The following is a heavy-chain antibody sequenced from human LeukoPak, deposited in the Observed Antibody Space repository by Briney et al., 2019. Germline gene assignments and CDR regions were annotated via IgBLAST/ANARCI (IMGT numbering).Heavy chain of an antibody. V-gene: IGHV3-11*01. CDR2: ISSSGSTI. D-gene: IGHD5-12*01. J-gene: IGHJ4*02. CDR1: GFTFSKYW. CDR3: ARGRGGYEGYFDY. Sequence: GGSLRLSCAASGFTFSKYWLHWLRQAPGKGLEWVSYISSSGSTIYYADSVKGRFTISRDNAKNSLYLQMNSLRAEDTAVYYCARGRGGYEGYFDYWGQGALVTVSS.